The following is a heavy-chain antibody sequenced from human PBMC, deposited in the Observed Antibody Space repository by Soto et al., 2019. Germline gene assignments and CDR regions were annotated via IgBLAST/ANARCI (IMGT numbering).Heavy chain of an antibody. J-gene: IGHJ5*02. CDR3: ARELPPDL. D-gene: IGHD2-15*01. CDR1: GFTVSSKY. V-gene: IGHV3-53*01. Sequence: PGGSLRLSCAASGFTVSSKYMNWVRQAPGKGLEWVSVIWSAGLTYYADSVKGRFTISRDISKNTLYLQMNSLRAEDSAVYYCARELPPDLWGQGTLVTVSS. CDR2: IWSAGLT.